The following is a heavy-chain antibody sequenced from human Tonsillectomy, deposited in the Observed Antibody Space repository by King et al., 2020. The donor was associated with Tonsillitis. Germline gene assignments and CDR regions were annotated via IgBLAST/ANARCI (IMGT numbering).Heavy chain of an antibody. D-gene: IGHD6-13*01. CDR2: IFYSGST. Sequence: VQLQESGPGLVKPSETLSLTCTVSGGSISSYYWSWIRQPPGKVLEWIGYIFYSGSTKYNPSLKSRLTISVDTSKNQFSLKLSSVTAADTAVYYCATAGSSSSWYLDFQHWGRGTLVTVSS. V-gene: IGHV4-59*01. CDR3: ATAGSSSSWYLDFQH. J-gene: IGHJ1*01. CDR1: GGSISSYY.